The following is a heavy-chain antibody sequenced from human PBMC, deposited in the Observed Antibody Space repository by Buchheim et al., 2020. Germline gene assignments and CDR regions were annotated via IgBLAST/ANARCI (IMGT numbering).Heavy chain of an antibody. CDR3: ARLQQQLVFFDF. CDR1: GFTFSEYY. J-gene: IGHJ4*02. D-gene: IGHD6-13*01. Sequence: QEQLVESGGGLVKPGGSLRLSCAASGFTFSEYYMSWIHQAPGKGLEWVSYISSSRGTTIYYADSVKGRFTISRDNAKNSLDLQMNSLRAEDTAVYYCARLQQQLVFFDFWGQGTL. CDR2: ISSSRGTTI. V-gene: IGHV3-11*01.